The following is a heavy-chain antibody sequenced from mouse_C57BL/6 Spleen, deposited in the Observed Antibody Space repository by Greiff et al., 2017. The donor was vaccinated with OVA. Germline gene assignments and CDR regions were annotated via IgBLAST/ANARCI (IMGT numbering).Heavy chain of an antibody. V-gene: IGHV1-64*01. CDR2: IHPNSGST. Sequence: QVQLQQPGAELVKPGASVKLSCKASGYTFTSYWMHWVKQRPGQGLEWIGMIHPNSGSTNYNEKFKSKATLTVDKSSSTAYMQLSSLTSEDSAVYYCALYHGHHGRFAYWGQGTLVTVSA. J-gene: IGHJ3*01. CDR3: ALYHGHHGRFAY. CDR1: GYTFTSYW. D-gene: IGHD2-1*01.